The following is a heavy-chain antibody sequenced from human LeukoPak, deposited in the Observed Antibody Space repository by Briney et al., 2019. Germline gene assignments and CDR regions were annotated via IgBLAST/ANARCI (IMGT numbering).Heavy chain of an antibody. CDR1: GFTFRSYG. V-gene: IGHV3-30*18. CDR3: AKDSYYHDSSGYYIFDY. D-gene: IGHD3-22*01. CDR2: ISYDGNNE. Sequence: GESLRLSCVDSGFTFRSYGMHWVRQGPGKGLEWVAHISYDGNNEHYVDSVKGRFTISRDNSKNTLYLQMNSLRAEDTAMYYCAKDSYYHDSSGYYIFDYWGQGALVTVSS. J-gene: IGHJ4*02.